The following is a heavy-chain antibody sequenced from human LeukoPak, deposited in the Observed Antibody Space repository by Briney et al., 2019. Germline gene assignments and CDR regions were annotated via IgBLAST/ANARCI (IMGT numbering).Heavy chain of an antibody. J-gene: IGHJ3*02. CDR1: GFAFSSNW. D-gene: IGHD1-1*01. V-gene: IGHV3-74*01. CDR2: ISTDARTI. CDR3: ARDRSNWNDDAFDI. Sequence: GGSLRLSCAASGFAFSSNWMHWVRQAPGKGLVWVSHISTDARTITYAAFVKGRFTISRDNAKNSLYLQVNSLRTEDTAVYYCARDRSNWNDDAFDIWGQGTMVTVSS.